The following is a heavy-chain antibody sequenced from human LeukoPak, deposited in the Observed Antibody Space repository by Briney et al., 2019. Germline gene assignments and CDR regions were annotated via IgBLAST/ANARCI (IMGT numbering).Heavy chain of an antibody. CDR1: GSTFSDYY. J-gene: IGHJ6*03. CDR2: ISSSGSTI. V-gene: IGHV3-11*04. Sequence: GGSLRLSCAASGSTFSDYYMSWIRQAPGKGLEWVSYISSSGSTIYYADSVKGRFTISRDNAKNSLYLQMNSLRAEDTAVYYCAREEDYYYYMDVWGKGTTVTVSS. CDR3: AREEDYYYYMDV.